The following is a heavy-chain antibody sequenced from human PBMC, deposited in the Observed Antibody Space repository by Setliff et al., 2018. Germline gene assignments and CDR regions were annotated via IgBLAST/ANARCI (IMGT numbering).Heavy chain of an antibody. D-gene: IGHD3-22*01. V-gene: IGHV4-39*07. CDR2: VYYSGNT. J-gene: IGHJ4*02. Sequence: SETLSLSCTVSGGSISTTDYCWGWIRQPPGKGLEWIGCVYYSGNTYYSPSLKSRVTMFVDTSKNQFSLMLYSVTAADTAIYYCARYDSSGYSENYYFDYWGQGTLVTVSS. CDR1: GGSISTTDYC. CDR3: ARYDSSGYSENYYFDY.